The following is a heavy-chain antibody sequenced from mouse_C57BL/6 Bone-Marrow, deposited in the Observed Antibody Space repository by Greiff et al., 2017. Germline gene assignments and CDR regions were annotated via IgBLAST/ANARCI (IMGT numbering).Heavy chain of an antibody. CDR2: ISSGGSYT. CDR3: ARRGQLRLRDAMDD. Sequence: VQLKESGGDLVKPGGSLKLSCADSGFTFSSYGMSWVRQTPDKRLEWVATISSGGSYTYYPDSVKGRFTISRDNAKNTLYLQMSSLKSEDTAMYYCARRGQLRLRDAMDDWGQGTSVTVSS. V-gene: IGHV5-6*01. J-gene: IGHJ4*01. CDR1: GFTFSSYG. D-gene: IGHD3-2*02.